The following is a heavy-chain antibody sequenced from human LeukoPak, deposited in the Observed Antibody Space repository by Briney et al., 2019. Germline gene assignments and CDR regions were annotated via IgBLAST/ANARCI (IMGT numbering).Heavy chain of an antibody. Sequence: GGSLRLSCAASGFTFDDYAMHWVRQAPGKGLEWVSLISGDGGSTYYADSVKGRFTISRDNSKNTLYLQMNSLRAEDTAVYYCAKTLLWFGEPPANWGQGTLVTVSS. CDR3: AKTLLWFGEPPAN. V-gene: IGHV3-43*02. D-gene: IGHD3-10*01. J-gene: IGHJ4*02. CDR1: GFTFDDYA. CDR2: ISGDGGST.